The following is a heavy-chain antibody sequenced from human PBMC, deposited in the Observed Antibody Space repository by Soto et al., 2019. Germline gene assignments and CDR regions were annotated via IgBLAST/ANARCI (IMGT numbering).Heavy chain of an antibody. CDR2: ISSSSSYI. Sequence: WGSLRLSCAASGFTFSSYSMNLFRQSPGKGLEWVSSISSSSSYIYYADSVKGRFTISRDNAKNSLYLQMNSLRAEDTAVYYCARVNGSGSLSFDYWGQGTLVTVSS. J-gene: IGHJ4*02. V-gene: IGHV3-21*01. D-gene: IGHD3-10*01. CDR1: GFTFSSYS. CDR3: ARVNGSGSLSFDY.